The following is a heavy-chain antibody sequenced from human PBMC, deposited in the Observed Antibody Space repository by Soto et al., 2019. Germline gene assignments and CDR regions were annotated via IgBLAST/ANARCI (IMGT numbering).Heavy chain of an antibody. CDR1: GGSISSSSYY. CDR3: ARLRIDEDYYYYMDV. V-gene: IGHV4-39*01. CDR2: IYYSGST. Sequence: TSETLSLTCTVSGGSISSSSYYWGWIRQPPGKGLEWIGSIYYSGSTYYNPSLKSRVTMSVDTSKNQFSLKLSSVTAADTAVYYCARLRIDEDYYYYMDVWGKGTTVTVSS. J-gene: IGHJ6*03. D-gene: IGHD3-16*02.